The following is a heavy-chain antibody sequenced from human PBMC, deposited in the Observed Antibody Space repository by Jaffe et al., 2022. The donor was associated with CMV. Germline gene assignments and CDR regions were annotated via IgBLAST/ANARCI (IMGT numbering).Heavy chain of an antibody. CDR1: GFTFGDYA. V-gene: IGHV3-49*04. CDR2: IRSKAYGGTT. D-gene: IGHD3-22*01. J-gene: IGHJ4*02. Sequence: EVQLVESGGGLVQPGRSLRLSCTASGFTFGDYAMSWVRQAPGKGLEWVGFIRSKAYGGTTEYAASVKGRFTISRDDSKSIAYLQMNSLKTEDTAVYYCTRETYYYDSSGYYYWEGLRLGIDYWGQGTLVTVSS. CDR3: TRETYYYDSSGYYYWEGLRLGIDY.